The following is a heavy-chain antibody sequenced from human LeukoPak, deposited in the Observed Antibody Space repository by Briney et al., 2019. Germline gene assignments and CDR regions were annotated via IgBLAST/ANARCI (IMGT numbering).Heavy chain of an antibody. CDR1: GGSISSSSYY. J-gene: IGHJ4*02. CDR3: ARQPVAGTGGVY. Sequence: PSETLSLTCTVSGGSISSSSYYWGWIRQPPGKGLEWIGGIYYSGSTYYNPSLKSRVTISVDTSKNQFSLKLSSVTAADTAVYYCARQPVAGTGGVYWGQGTLVTVSS. D-gene: IGHD6-19*01. CDR2: IYYSGST. V-gene: IGHV4-39*01.